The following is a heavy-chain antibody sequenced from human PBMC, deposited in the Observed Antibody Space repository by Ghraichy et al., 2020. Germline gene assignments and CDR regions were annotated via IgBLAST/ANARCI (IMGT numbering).Heavy chain of an antibody. CDR3: AREQPAPNYGMDV. V-gene: IGHV4-59*01. D-gene: IGHD5-18*01. J-gene: IGHJ6*02. Sequence: SETLSLTCTVSGGSISHFFWSWIRQPPGERLEWLGYVYFSGRAILNPSLKSRLTISVDTSKNQFSLNLTSVTAADTAVYYCAREQPAPNYGMDVWGQGTTVTVSS. CDR2: VYFSGRA. CDR1: GGSISHFF.